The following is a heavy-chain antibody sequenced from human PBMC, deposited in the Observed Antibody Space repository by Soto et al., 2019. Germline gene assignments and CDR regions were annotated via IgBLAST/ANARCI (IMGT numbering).Heavy chain of an antibody. Sequence: GGSLRLSCAASGFTFSSYGMHWVRQAPGKGLEWVAVISYDGSNKYYADSVKGRFTISRDNSKDTLYLQMNSLRAEDTAVYYCANDRTSWPLDVWGQGTTVTVS. J-gene: IGHJ6*02. CDR3: ANDRTSWPLDV. D-gene: IGHD2-2*01. CDR2: ISYDGSNK. CDR1: GFTFSSYG. V-gene: IGHV3-30*18.